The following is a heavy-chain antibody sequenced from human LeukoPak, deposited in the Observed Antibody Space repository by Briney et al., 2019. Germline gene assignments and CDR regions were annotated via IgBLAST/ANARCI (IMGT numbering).Heavy chain of an antibody. V-gene: IGHV4-31*03. J-gene: IGHJ5*02. CDR1: GGSISSGGYY. D-gene: IGHD3-3*01. CDR3: AREGRYDFWSGSPPGWFDP. Sequence: PSQTLSLTCTVSGGSISSGGYYWSWIRQHPGKGLEWIGYIYYSGSTYYNPSLKSRVTISVDTSKNQFSLKLSSVPAADTAVYYCAREGRYDFWSGSPPGWFDPWGQGTLVTVSS. CDR2: IYYSGST.